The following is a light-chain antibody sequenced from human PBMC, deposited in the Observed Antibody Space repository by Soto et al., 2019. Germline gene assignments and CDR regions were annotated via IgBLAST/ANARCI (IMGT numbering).Light chain of an antibody. CDR3: SSYTSSRAYV. CDR1: SSDIGHYDY. J-gene: IGLJ1*01. CDR2: EVS. V-gene: IGLV2-14*01. Sequence: QSVLTQPASVSGSPGQSITISCTGTSSDIGHYDYVSWYQQQSGKAPKLMIHEVSNRPSGVSNRFSGSKSGNTASLTISGLQAEDEADYYCSSYTSSRAYVFGIGTKLTVL.